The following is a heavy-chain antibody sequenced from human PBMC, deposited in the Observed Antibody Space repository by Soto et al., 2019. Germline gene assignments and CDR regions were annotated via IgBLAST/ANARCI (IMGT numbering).Heavy chain of an antibody. CDR2: ISYDGSNK. D-gene: IGHD6-13*01. V-gene: IGHV3-30-3*01. J-gene: IGHJ6*02. CDR1: GFTFSSYA. Sequence: GGSLRLACAASGFTFSSYAMHWVRQAPGKGLEWVAVISYDGSNKYYADSVKGRFTISRDNSKNTLYLQMNSLRAEDTAVYYCARPLDSSSWFRYYYYGMDVWGQGTTVTVSS. CDR3: ARPLDSSSWFRYYYYGMDV.